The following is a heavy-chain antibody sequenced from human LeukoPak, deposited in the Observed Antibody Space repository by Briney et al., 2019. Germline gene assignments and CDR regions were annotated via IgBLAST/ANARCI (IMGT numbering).Heavy chain of an antibody. CDR3: ARGVGQDAFDI. D-gene: IGHD1-26*01. Sequence: GGSLRLSCAASGFTFSSYAMSWVRQAPGKGLEWVSAISGSGGSTYYADSVKGRFTISRDNSKNTLYLQMTNLRVEDTAVYYCARGVGQDAFDIWGQGTMVTVSS. CDR1: GFTFSSYA. V-gene: IGHV3-23*01. CDR2: ISGSGGST. J-gene: IGHJ3*02.